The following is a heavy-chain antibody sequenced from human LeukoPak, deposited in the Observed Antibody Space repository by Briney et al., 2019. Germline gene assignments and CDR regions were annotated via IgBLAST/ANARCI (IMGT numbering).Heavy chain of an antibody. CDR3: ARSPTSGWYVHPFDY. CDR2: ISGSGGST. D-gene: IGHD6-19*01. V-gene: IGHV3-23*01. Sequence: GGSLRLSCAASGFTFSSYAMSWVRQAPGKGLEWVSAISGSGGSTYYADSVKGRFTISRDNSKNTLYLQMNSLRAEDTAVYYCARSPTSGWYVHPFDYWGQGTLVTVSS. CDR1: GFTFSSYA. J-gene: IGHJ4*02.